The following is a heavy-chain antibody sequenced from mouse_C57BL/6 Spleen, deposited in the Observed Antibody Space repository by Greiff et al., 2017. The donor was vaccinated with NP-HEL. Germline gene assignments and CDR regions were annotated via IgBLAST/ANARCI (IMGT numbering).Heavy chain of an antibody. CDR1: GYSITSGYY. J-gene: IGHJ4*01. Sequence: EVQLVESGPGLVKPSQSLSLTCSVTGYSITSGYYWNWIRQFPGNKLEWMGYISYDGSNNYNPSLKNRISITRDTSKNQFFLKLNSVTTEDTATYYCARPSHYDRYYYAMDYWGQGTSVTVSS. D-gene: IGHD2-4*01. CDR2: ISYDGSN. V-gene: IGHV3-6*01. CDR3: ARPSHYDRYYYAMDY.